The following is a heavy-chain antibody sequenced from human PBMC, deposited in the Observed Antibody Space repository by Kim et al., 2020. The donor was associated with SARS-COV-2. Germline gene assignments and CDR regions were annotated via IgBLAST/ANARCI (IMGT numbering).Heavy chain of an antibody. V-gene: IGHV1-69*13. CDR3: ARGRGRGDILTTRYGMDV. CDR1: GGTFSSYA. Sequence: SVKVSCKASGGTFSSYAISWVRQAPGQGLEWMGGIIPIFGTANYAQKFQGRVTITADESTSTAYMELSSLRSEDTAVYYCARGRGRGDILTTRYGMDVWGQGTTVTVSS. CDR2: IIPIFGTA. J-gene: IGHJ6*02. D-gene: IGHD3-9*01.